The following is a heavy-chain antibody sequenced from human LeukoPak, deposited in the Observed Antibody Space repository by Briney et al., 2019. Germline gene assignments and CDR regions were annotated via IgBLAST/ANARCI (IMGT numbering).Heavy chain of an antibody. Sequence: ASVKVSCKASGYTFTSYYMHWVRQAPGQGLEWMGIINPSGGSTSCAQKFQGRVTMTTDTSTTTVYMELSSLRSGDTAVYYCARDMGYSYGTYGMDVWGQGTTVTVSS. CDR1: GYTFTSYY. V-gene: IGHV1-46*01. CDR2: INPSGGST. CDR3: ARDMGYSYGTYGMDV. D-gene: IGHD5-18*01. J-gene: IGHJ6*02.